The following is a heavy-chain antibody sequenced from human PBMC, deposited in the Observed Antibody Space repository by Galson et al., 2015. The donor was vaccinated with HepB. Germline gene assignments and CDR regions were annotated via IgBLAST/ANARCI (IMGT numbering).Heavy chain of an antibody. CDR3: ARVAVGYDFWNGNLDYFDV. Sequence: QSGAEVKKPGASVKVSCKASGYPFTTYGITWVRHVPGHGLEWVGWVFTYNGNTNYAQTVQGRVTVTRDTSTSTAFMELRSLRSDDTAVYYCARVAVGYDFWNGNLDYFDVWGQGTLITV. D-gene: IGHD3-3*01. J-gene: IGHJ4*02. CDR2: VFTYNGNT. V-gene: IGHV1-18*01. CDR1: GYPFTTYG.